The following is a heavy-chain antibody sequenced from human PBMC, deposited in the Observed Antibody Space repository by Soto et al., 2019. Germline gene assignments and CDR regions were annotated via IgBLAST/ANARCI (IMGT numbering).Heavy chain of an antibody. CDR3: AREELGLDN. V-gene: IGHV3-33*01. CDR2: IWFDGSEK. J-gene: IGHJ4*02. Sequence: GGSLRLSCAASGFTFSGYGMHWIRQTPGKGLQWVAVIWFDGSEKYYADSVKGRFTISRDNSKNTLYLQMTSLRVEDTAVYYCAREELGLDNWGQGTLVTVSS. CDR1: GFTFSGYG. D-gene: IGHD1-26*01.